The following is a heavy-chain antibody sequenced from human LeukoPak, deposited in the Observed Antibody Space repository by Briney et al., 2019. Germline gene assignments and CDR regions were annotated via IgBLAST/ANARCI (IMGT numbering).Heavy chain of an antibody. V-gene: IGHV3-7*01. J-gene: IGHJ1*01. D-gene: IGHD2-2*02. CDR2: IKQDGSEK. Sequence: GGSLRLSCAASGFTFSSYWMSWVRPAPGKGLEWVANIKQDGSEKYYVDSVKGRFTISRDNAKNSLYLQMNSLRVEDTAVYYCAREVYCSSTSCYTGYFQHWGQGTLATVSS. CDR3: AREVYCSSTSCYTGYFQH. CDR1: GFTFSSYW.